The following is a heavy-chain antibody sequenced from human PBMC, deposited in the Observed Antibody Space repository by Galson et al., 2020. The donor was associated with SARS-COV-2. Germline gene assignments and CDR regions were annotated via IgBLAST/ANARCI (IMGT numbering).Heavy chain of an antibody. Sequence: SETLSLTCTVSGGSISSYYWSWIRQPPGKGLEWIGYIYSSGSNNYNPSLKSRVTISVDTSKNQFSLKLSSVTAADTAVYYCARGETRYYDFWSGLGAPSTYYYYMDVWGKGTTVTVSS. J-gene: IGHJ6*03. CDR1: GGSISSYY. V-gene: IGHV4-59*01. D-gene: IGHD3-3*01. CDR3: ARGETRYYDFWSGLGAPSTYYYYMDV. CDR2: IYSSGSN.